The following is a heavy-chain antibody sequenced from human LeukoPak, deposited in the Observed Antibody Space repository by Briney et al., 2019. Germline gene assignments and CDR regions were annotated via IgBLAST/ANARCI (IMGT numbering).Heavy chain of an antibody. CDR1: GFSFSNCA. V-gene: IGHV3-30*03. CDR3: ARENSTVTSLWYFDL. J-gene: IGHJ2*01. CDR2: ISYDGGNK. D-gene: IGHD4-17*01. Sequence: PGGSLRLSCAASGFSFSNCAIHWVRQAPGKGLEGVAVISYDGGNKFYADSVKGRFSISRDNSKNTVYVQMSSLRAEDTAVYYCARENSTVTSLWYFDLWGRGTLVTVSS.